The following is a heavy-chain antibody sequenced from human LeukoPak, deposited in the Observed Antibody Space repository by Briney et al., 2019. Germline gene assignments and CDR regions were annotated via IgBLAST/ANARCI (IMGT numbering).Heavy chain of an antibody. CDR2: IYYSGST. V-gene: IGHV4-59*01. CDR3: ASGRDYGSGSYHFDY. D-gene: IGHD3-10*01. Sequence: PSETLSLTCTVSGGSISSYYWSWIRQPPGKGLEWSGYIYYSGSTNYNPSLKSRVTISVDTSKNQFSLKLSSVTAADTAVYYCASGRDYGSGSYHFDYWGQGTLVTVSS. J-gene: IGHJ4*02. CDR1: GGSISSYY.